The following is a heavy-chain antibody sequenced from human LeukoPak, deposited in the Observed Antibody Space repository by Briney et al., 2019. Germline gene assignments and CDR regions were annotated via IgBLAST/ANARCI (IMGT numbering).Heavy chain of an antibody. V-gene: IGHV3-23*01. CDR2: VSGSGDST. CDR1: GFTFSSYD. D-gene: IGHD4-11*01. CDR3: ATEADLQYYFDH. Sequence: GGSLRLSCAATGFTFSSYDMSWVRQAPGKGLEWVSAVSGSGDSTYYADSVKGRFTISRDNSKNTLYLQMDSLRAEDTAVYYCATEADLQYYFDHWGQGTLVTVSS. J-gene: IGHJ4*02.